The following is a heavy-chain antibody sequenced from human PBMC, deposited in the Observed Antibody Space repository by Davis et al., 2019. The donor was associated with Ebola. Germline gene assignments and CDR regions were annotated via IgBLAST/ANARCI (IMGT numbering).Heavy chain of an antibody. V-gene: IGHV4-39*07. CDR3: ARGGIAAAAPFDY. J-gene: IGHJ4*02. CDR2: IYYSGIT. D-gene: IGHD6-13*01. Sequence: SETLSLTCTVSGGSIISSSSYWGWIRQPPRKGLEWIGSIYYSGITYYNPSLKSRVTISVDTSKNQFSLKLSSVTAADTAVYYCARGGIAAAAPFDYWGQGTLVTVSS. CDR1: GGSIISSSSY.